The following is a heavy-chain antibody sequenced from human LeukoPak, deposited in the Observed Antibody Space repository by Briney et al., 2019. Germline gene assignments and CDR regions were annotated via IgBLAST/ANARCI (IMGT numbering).Heavy chain of an antibody. J-gene: IGHJ4*02. CDR1: GGSISSGSYY. CDR3: ARAGGSLFDY. V-gene: IGHV4-61*02. D-gene: IGHD1-26*01. Sequence: SETLSLTCTVSGGSISSGSYYWSWLRQPAGKGLEWIGRIYTSGSTNYNPSLKSRVTISVDTSKNQFSLKLSSVTAADTAVYYCARAGGSLFDYWGQGTLVTVSS. CDR2: IYTSGST.